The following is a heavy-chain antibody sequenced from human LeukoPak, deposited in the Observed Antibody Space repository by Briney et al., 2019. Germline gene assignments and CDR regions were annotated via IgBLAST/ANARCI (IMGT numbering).Heavy chain of an antibody. J-gene: IGHJ5*02. CDR1: GGSISSSNW. CDR3: ARVRSGLRGYSYGLNWFDP. Sequence: SETLSLTCAVSGGSISSSNWWSWVRQPPGKGLEWIGEIYHSGSTNYNPSLKSRVTISVDKSKNQFSLKLSSVTAADTAVYYCARVRSGLRGYSYGLNWFDPWGQGTLVTVSS. V-gene: IGHV4-4*02. CDR2: IYHSGST. D-gene: IGHD5-18*01.